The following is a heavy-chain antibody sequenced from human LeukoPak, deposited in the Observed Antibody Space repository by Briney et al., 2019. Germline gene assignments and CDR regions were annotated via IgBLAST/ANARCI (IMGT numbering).Heavy chain of an antibody. Sequence: GGSLRLSCAASGFTFSSYGMHWVRQAPGKGLEWVAVIWYDGSNKYYADSVKGRFTISRDNSKNTLYLQMNSLRAEDTAVYYCARVRAAAGTFDYWGQGTPVTVSS. J-gene: IGHJ4*02. V-gene: IGHV3-33*01. CDR1: GFTFSSYG. CDR3: ARVRAAAGTFDY. CDR2: IWYDGSNK. D-gene: IGHD6-13*01.